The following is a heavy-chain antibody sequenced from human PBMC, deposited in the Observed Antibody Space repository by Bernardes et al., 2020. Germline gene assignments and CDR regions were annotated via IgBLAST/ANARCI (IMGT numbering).Heavy chain of an antibody. V-gene: IGHV3-9*01. J-gene: IGHJ6*04. CDR1: GFTFDDYA. Sequence: SLRLSCAASGFTFDDYAMHWVRQAPGKGLEWVSGISWNSGSIGYADSVKGRFTISRDNAKNSLYLQMNSLRAEDTALYYCAKDIARRIWGSYRGGDYYYGMDVWGKGTTVTVSS. D-gene: IGHD3-16*02. CDR2: ISWNSGSI. CDR3: AKDIARRIWGSYRGGDYYYGMDV.